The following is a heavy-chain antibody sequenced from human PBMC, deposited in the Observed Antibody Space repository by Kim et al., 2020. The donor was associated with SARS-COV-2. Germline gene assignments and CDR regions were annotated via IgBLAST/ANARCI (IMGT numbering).Heavy chain of an antibody. CDR3: AREEGGVFYWFDP. CDR1: GFPFTTFD. V-gene: IGHV1-8*01. J-gene: IGHJ5*02. Sequence: ASVKVSCKTSGFPFTTFDINWVRQATGQGLEWIGWVNPNSGNTGLAQKFQGRVTLTRDTSTRTAYMELRSLRSEDTAVYYCAREEGGVFYWFDPWGQGTLVTVSS. D-gene: IGHD1-26*01. CDR2: VNPNSGNT.